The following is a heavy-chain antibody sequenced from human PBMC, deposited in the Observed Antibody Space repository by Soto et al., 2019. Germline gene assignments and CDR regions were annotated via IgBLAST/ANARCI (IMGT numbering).Heavy chain of an antibody. CDR1: GGSFSGYY. J-gene: IGHJ6*03. D-gene: IGHD3-3*01. V-gene: IGHV4-34*01. Sequence: SSETLSLTCAVYGGSFSGYYWSWIRQPPGKGLEWIGEINHSGSTNYNPSLKSRVTISVDTSKNQFSLKLSSVTAADTAVYYCAGGFSYYDFWSGYFLFVSSYMDVWGKGTTVTVSS. CDR2: INHSGST. CDR3: AGGFSYYDFWSGYFLFVSSYMDV.